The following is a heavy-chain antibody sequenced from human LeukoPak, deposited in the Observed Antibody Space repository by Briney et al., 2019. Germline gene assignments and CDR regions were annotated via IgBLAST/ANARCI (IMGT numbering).Heavy chain of an antibody. CDR3: ARDTDYYDSSGYYSDAFDI. J-gene: IGHJ3*02. Sequence: GGSLRLSCAASGFTFSSYSMNWVRQAPGKGLEWVSSISSSSSYIHSADSVRGRFTISRDNAKNSLFLQMNSLRAEDTAVYYCARDTDYYDSSGYYSDAFDIWGQGTMVTVSS. CDR1: GFTFSSYS. D-gene: IGHD3-22*01. CDR2: ISSSSSYI. V-gene: IGHV3-21*01.